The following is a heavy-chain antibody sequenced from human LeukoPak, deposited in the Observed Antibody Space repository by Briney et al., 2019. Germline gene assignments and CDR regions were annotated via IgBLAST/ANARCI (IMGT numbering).Heavy chain of an antibody. D-gene: IGHD6-13*01. Sequence: ASVKVSCKASGGTFSSYAISWVRQAPGQGLEWMGGIIPIFGTANYAQKFQGRVTITTDESTSTAYMELSSLRSEDTAVYYCTTDQGHSSSWYINWGQGTLVTVSS. CDR3: TTDQGHSSSWYIN. CDR1: GGTFSSYA. CDR2: IIPIFGTA. J-gene: IGHJ4*02. V-gene: IGHV1-69*05.